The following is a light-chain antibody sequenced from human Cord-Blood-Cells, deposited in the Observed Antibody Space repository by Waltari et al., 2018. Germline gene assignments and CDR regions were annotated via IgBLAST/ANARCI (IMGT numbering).Light chain of an antibody. CDR1: QSISSW. CDR3: MQGTHWPRT. V-gene: IGKV1-5*03. Sequence: DIQMTQSPSTLSASVGDRVTITCRASQSISSWLAWYQQKPGKAPKLLIYKASSLESGVPSRFSGSGSGTDFTLKISRVEAEDVGVYYCMQGTHWPRTFGQGTKLEIK. J-gene: IGKJ2*01. CDR2: KAS.